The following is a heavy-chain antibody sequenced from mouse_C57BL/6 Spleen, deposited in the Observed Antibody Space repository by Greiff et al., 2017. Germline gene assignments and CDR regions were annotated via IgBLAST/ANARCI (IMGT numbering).Heavy chain of an antibody. V-gene: IGHV5-6*01. D-gene: IGHD3-2*02. CDR2: ISSGGSYT. Sequence: EVKLVESGGDLVKPGGSLKLSCAASGFTFSSYGMSWVRQTPDKRLEWVATISSGGSYTYYPDSVKGRFTISRDNAKNTLYLQMSSLKSEDTAMYYWARQGKTAQATDYYAMDYWGQGTSVTVSS. J-gene: IGHJ4*01. CDR1: GFTFSSYG. CDR3: ARQGKTAQATDYYAMDY.